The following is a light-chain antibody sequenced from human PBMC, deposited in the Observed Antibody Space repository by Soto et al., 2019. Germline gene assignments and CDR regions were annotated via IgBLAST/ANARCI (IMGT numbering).Light chain of an antibody. CDR3: SSYRSTSTYV. CDR1: RSDIGGYNY. V-gene: IGLV2-14*01. J-gene: IGLJ1*01. CDR2: EVT. Sequence: QSALTQPASVSGSPGQSITSSCTGTRSDIGGYNYVSWYQQHPGKAPKLIIYEVTNRPSGVSHRFSGSKSGDTASLTNSGPQAEDAADYSCSSYRSTSTYVFGTGTKLTV.